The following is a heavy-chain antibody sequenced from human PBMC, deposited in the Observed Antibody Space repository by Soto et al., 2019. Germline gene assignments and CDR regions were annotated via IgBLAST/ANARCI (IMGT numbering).Heavy chain of an antibody. CDR3: ARGYYSIFTGYYYGMDV. CDR2: ISYDGSNK. V-gene: IGHV3-30-3*01. D-gene: IGHD3-9*01. CDR1: GFTFSSYA. J-gene: IGHJ6*02. Sequence: GGSLRLSCAASGFTFSSYAMHWVRQAPGKGLEWVAVISYDGSNKYYADSVKGRFTISRDNSKNTLYLQMNSLRAEDTAVYYCARGYYSIFTGYYYGMDVWGQGSTVTVSS.